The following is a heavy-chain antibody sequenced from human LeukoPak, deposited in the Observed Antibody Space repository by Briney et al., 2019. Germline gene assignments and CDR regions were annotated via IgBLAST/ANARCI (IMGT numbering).Heavy chain of an antibody. CDR3: ARCGIAANYYYYYMDV. J-gene: IGHJ6*03. CDR2: IYTSGST. Sequence: PSETLSLTCTVSGGSISSSSYYWGWIRQPPGKGLEWIGRIYTSGSTNYNPSLKSRVTMSVDTSKNQFSLKLSSVTAADTAVYYCARCGIAANYYYYYMDVWGKGTTVTVSS. CDR1: GGSISSSSYY. V-gene: IGHV4-61*05. D-gene: IGHD6-25*01.